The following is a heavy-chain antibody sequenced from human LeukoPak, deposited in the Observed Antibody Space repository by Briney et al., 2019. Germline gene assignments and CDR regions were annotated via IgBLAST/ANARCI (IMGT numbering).Heavy chain of an antibody. V-gene: IGHV3-23*01. CDR1: GLTFNIYY. CDR3: AKDQEGYPRPIDY. CDR2: IIAGGGTK. J-gene: IGHJ4*02. Sequence: GGSLRLSCAASGLTFNIYYMHWVRQAPGKGLEWVSVIIAGGGTKNYADSVGGRFTVSRGNSRNTLFLKMNSLRAEDMAIYYCAKDQEGYPRPIDYWGEGTLVTVSS. D-gene: IGHD5-24*01.